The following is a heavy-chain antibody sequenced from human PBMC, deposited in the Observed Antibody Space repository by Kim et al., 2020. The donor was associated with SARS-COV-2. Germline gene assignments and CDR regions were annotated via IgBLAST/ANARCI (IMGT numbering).Heavy chain of an antibody. D-gene: IGHD6-19*01. CDR2: IYYSGRT. J-gene: IGHJ4*02. V-gene: IGHV4-39*01. CDR3: ARPKDSSGWYFDY. CDR1: GGSISSSNYY. Sequence: SETLSLTCTVSGGSISSSNYYWGWIRQPPGKGLEWIGSIYYSGRTYYNPSLKSRVTISVDTSKNQFSLKLSSVTAADTAVYYCARPKDSSGWYFDYWGQGTLVTVSS.